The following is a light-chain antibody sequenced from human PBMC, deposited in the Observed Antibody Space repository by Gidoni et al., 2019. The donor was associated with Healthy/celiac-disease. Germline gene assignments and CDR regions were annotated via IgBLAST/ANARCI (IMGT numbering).Light chain of an antibody. Sequence: DIQLTQSPSTLSASVGDRVTTTCRVSQRISSWLAWYQQKPGKAPKLLIYDASSLESGVPSRFSGSGSGTEFTLTISSLQPDDFATYYCQQYNSYPWTFGQGTKVEIK. CDR3: QQYNSYPWT. V-gene: IGKV1-5*01. J-gene: IGKJ1*01. CDR2: DAS. CDR1: QRISSW.